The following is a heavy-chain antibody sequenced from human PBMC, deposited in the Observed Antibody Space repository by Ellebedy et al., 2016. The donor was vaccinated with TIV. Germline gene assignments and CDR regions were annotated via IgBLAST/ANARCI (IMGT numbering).Heavy chain of an antibody. V-gene: IGHV3-7*03. D-gene: IGHD3-3*01. CDR2: IKQDGSEK. Sequence: PGGSLRLSCAASGFTFSSYWMIWVRQAPGKGLEWVANIKQDGSEKYYVDSVKGRFTISRDNAANSLYLQMNSLRVDDTAVYYCARALFDVWGGYPLNYWGRGTLVTVSS. CDR1: GFTFSSYW. J-gene: IGHJ4*02. CDR3: ARALFDVWGGYPLNY.